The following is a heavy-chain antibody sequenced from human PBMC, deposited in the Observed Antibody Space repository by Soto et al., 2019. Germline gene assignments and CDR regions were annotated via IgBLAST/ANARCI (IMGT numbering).Heavy chain of an antibody. Sequence: QVQLVQSGPEVKKPGSSVKVSCKASGDTFSSYAFSWVRQAPEQGLEWMGGIIPIFGTAYHSQRFQGRLTITADESTSTAYMELNSLTSEDTAVYYCARTVEYTYGHFDYWGQGTLVTVSS. J-gene: IGHJ4*02. D-gene: IGHD5-18*01. V-gene: IGHV1-69*01. CDR3: ARTVEYTYGHFDY. CDR2: IIPIFGTA. CDR1: GDTFSSYA.